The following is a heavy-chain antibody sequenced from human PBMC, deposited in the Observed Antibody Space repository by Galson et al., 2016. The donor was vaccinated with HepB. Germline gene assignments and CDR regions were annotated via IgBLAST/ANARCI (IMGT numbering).Heavy chain of an antibody. D-gene: IGHD5-12*01. V-gene: IGHV4-39*01. Sequence: SETLSLTCTVSGGSICRSRYFWGWIRQPPGRGLEWIGNIYYNETTYYTPSLRSRVSISVDTYKSQLSLKLNSVTAADTAVYYCARLGYSAYVLDSWGQGTRVSVSS. CDR1: GGSICRSRYF. CDR2: IYYNETT. J-gene: IGHJ4*02. CDR3: ARLGYSAYVLDS.